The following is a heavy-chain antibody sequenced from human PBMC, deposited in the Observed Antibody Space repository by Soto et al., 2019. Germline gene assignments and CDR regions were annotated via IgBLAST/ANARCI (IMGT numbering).Heavy chain of an antibody. CDR1: GFTFCSYS. Sequence: WGSLRLSCAASGFTFCSYSMNWVRQAPGKGLEWVSSISSSSSYIYYADSVKGRFTISRDNSKNTLYLQMNSLRAEDTAVYYCAKSSCSGGSCYSRAFDIWGQGTMVTVSS. D-gene: IGHD2-15*01. CDR3: AKSSCSGGSCYSRAFDI. CDR2: ISSSSSYI. V-gene: IGHV3-21*04. J-gene: IGHJ3*02.